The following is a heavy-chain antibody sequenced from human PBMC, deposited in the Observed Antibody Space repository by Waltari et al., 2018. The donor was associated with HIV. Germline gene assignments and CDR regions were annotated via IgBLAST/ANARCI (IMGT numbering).Heavy chain of an antibody. CDR1: GYTFTGYY. J-gene: IGHJ5*02. D-gene: IGHD2-15*01. CDR2: SNPNSGCT. V-gene: IGHV1-2*06. CDR3: ARCSGGSCYAFWFDP. Sequence: QVQLVQSGAEVKKPGASVKVSCKASGYTFTGYYMHWVRQAPGQGLEWNGRSNPNSGCTNYAQKFQGRGTTTGDTSINTAYMGLSRLRSDDTAVYYCARCSGGSCYAFWFDPWGQGTLVTVSS.